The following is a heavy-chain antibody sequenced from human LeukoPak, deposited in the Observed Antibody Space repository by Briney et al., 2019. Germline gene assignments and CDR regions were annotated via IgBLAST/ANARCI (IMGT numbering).Heavy chain of an antibody. D-gene: IGHD2-2*01. CDR2: IIPIFGTA. V-gene: IGHV1-69*05. J-gene: IGHJ5*02. CDR3: ASYAGIVVVPAATSGFDP. CDR1: GGTFSSYA. Sequence: SVKVSCKASGGTFSSYAISWVRQAPGQGLEWMGGIIPIFGTANYAQRFQGRVTITTDESTSTAYMELSSLRSEDTAVYYCASYAGIVVVPAATSGFDPWGQGTLVTVSS.